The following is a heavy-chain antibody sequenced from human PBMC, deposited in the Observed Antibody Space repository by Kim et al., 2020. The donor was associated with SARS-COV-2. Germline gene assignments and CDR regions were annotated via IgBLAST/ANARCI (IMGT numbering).Heavy chain of an antibody. CDR2: IYSGGST. D-gene: IGHD3-10*01. V-gene: IGHV3-53*01. J-gene: IGHJ5*02. CDR1: GFTVSSNY. CDR3: ARVLWFGENWFDP. Sequence: GGSLRLSCAASGFTVSSNYMSWVRQAPGKGLEWVSVIYSGGSTYYADSVKGRFTISRDNSKNTLYLQMNSLRAEDTAVYYCARVLWFGENWFDPWGQGTLVTVSS.